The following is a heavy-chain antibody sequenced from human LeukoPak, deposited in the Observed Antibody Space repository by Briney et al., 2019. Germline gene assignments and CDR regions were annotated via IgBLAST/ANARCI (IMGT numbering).Heavy chain of an antibody. Sequence: SETLSLTCTVSGGSISSYYWSWIRQPAGKGLEWIGYIYYSGSTNYNPSLKSRVTISVDTSKNQFSLKLSSVTAADTAVYYCARSLYYYGSDSFDIWGQGTMVTVSS. J-gene: IGHJ3*02. CDR1: GGSISSYY. V-gene: IGHV4-59*01. D-gene: IGHD3-10*01. CDR2: IYYSGST. CDR3: ARSLYYYGSDSFDI.